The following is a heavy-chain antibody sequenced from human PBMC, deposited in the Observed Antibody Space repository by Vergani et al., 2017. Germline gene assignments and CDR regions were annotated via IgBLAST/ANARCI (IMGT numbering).Heavy chain of an antibody. CDR2: INPNTGGS. V-gene: IGHV1-2*02. CDR3: ARIRGRYYDSSGPYDAFDI. Sequence: QVQLVQSGAEVKKPGFSMRVSCKASGYTFIGYYMHWVRQAPGQGLEWIGWINPNTGGSNLAQNFQGRVTLTRDTSTSTAYMELSRLRSDDTAVYYCARIRGRYYDSSGPYDAFDIWGQGTMVTVSS. D-gene: IGHD3-22*01. J-gene: IGHJ3*02. CDR1: GYTFIGYY.